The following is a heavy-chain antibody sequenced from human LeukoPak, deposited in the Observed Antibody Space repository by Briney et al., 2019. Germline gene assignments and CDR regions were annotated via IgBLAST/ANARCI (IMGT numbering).Heavy chain of an antibody. CDR1: GFTFSSYG. CDR3: ARSFCSSTSCPTLDAFDI. Sequence: PGGSLRLSCAASGFTFSSYGMHWVRQAPGKGLEWVSVIYSGGSTYYADSVKGRFTISRDNSKNTLYLQMNSLRAEDTAVYYCARSFCSSTSCPTLDAFDIWGQGTMVTVSS. CDR2: IYSGGST. V-gene: IGHV3-66*01. D-gene: IGHD2-2*01. J-gene: IGHJ3*02.